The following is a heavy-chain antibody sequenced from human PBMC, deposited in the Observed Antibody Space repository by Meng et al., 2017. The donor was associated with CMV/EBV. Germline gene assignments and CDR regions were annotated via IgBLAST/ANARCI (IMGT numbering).Heavy chain of an antibody. CDR3: ASQWAGDSSGYYTFDY. J-gene: IGHJ4*02. V-gene: IGHV4-39*07. D-gene: IGHD3-22*01. Sequence: GSLRLSCTVSGGSISSSSYYWGWIRQPPGMGLEWIGSIYYSGSTYYNPSLKSRVTISVDTSKNQFSLKLSSVTAADTAVYYCASQWAGDSSGYYTFDYWGQGTLVTVSS. CDR1: GGSISSSSYY. CDR2: IYYSGST.